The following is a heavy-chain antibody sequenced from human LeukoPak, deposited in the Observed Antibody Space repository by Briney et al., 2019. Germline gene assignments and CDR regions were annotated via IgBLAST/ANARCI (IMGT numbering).Heavy chain of an antibody. CDR3: ARLPYDLENAFDI. D-gene: IGHD3-3*01. CDR2: IYSGGST. Sequence: PGGSQRLSCAASGFTVSSNYMSWVRQAPGKGLEWVSVIYSGGSTYYADSVKGRFTISRDNSKNTLYLQMNSLRAEDTAVYYCARLPYDLENAFDIWGQGTMVTVSS. V-gene: IGHV3-66*04. J-gene: IGHJ3*02. CDR1: GFTVSSNY.